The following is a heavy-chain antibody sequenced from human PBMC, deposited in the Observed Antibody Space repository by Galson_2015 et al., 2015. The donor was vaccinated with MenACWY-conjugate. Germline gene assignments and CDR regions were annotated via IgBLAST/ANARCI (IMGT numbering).Heavy chain of an antibody. V-gene: IGHV3-30*07. Sequence: SLRLSCAASGFTFSSFAMHWVRQAPGKGLEWVAIISYDGTNEYYADSVKGRFTISRDNSKNTLFLQMDSLRAEDTALYYCARAKEQWLSKTFDLWGQGTMVTVSS. J-gene: IGHJ3*01. CDR3: ARAKEQWLSKTFDL. CDR2: ISYDGTNE. CDR1: GFTFSSFA. D-gene: IGHD6-19*01.